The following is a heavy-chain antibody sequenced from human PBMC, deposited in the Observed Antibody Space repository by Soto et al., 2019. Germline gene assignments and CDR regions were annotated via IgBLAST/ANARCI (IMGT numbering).Heavy chain of an antibody. Sequence: EVQLVESGGGLIQPGGSLRLSCAVSGFTVSNNYMSWVRQAPGKGLEGVSVIYSGGYTAYGDSVKGRFTISRDNSKNTPNLQMKSLRPADPAVFYWAPRPGGGGYWGQGTLVTVSS. D-gene: IGHD3-10*01. V-gene: IGHV3-53*01. CDR3: APRPGGGGY. CDR2: IYSGGYT. CDR1: GFTVSNNY. J-gene: IGHJ4*02.